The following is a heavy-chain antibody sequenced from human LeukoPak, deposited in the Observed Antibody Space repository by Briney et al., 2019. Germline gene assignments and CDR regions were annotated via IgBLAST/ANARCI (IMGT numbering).Heavy chain of an antibody. CDR1: GLTFSSYW. CDR3: ARRENQLLALYY. J-gene: IGHJ4*02. CDR2: IKQDGSEK. V-gene: IGHV3-7*01. D-gene: IGHD2-2*01. Sequence: GGSLRLSCAASGLTFSSYWRSWVRQAPGKGLEWVANIKQDGSEKYYVDSVKGRFTISRDNAKNSLYMQMNSLRAEDTAVYYCARRENQLLALYYWGQGTLVTVSS.